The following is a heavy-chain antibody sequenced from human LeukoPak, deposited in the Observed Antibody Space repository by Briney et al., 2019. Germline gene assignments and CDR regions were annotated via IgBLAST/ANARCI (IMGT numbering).Heavy chain of an antibody. CDR1: GFTFSSYA. CDR3: AREGDDLYYFDY. Sequence: TGGSLRLSCAASGFTFSSYAMSWVRQAPGKGLEWVSTVSDSGGSTYYADSVKGRFTISRDNSKNTLYLQMNSLRAEDTAVYYCAREGDDLYYFDYWGQGTLVTVSS. V-gene: IGHV3-23*01. D-gene: IGHD2-21*02. CDR2: VSDSGGST. J-gene: IGHJ4*02.